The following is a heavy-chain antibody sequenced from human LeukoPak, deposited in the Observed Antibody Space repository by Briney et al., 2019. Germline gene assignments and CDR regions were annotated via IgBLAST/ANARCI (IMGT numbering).Heavy chain of an antibody. CDR3: TRGRITTDS. J-gene: IGHJ5*01. CDR1: GFTFSSYS. D-gene: IGHD1-1*01. CDR2: IRSKANSYAT. Sequence: GGSLRLSCAASGFTFSSYSMNWVRQAPGKGLEWVGRIRSKANSYATAYAASVKGRFTISRDDSKNTAYLQMNSLKTEDTAVYYCTRGRITTDSWGQGTLVTVSS. V-gene: IGHV3-73*01.